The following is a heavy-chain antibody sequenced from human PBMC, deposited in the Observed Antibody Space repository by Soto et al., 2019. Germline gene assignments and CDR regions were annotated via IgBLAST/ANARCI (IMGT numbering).Heavy chain of an antibody. Sequence: ETLRLSCAASGFTFSSYSMNWVRQAPGKGLEWVSSISSSGSYIYYADSVKGRFTISRDNAKNSLYLQMNSLRAEDTAVYYCARSQNYYDSSGYPPGLDYWGQGTLVTVSS. V-gene: IGHV3-21*01. D-gene: IGHD3-22*01. CDR1: GFTFSSYS. CDR3: ARSQNYYDSSGYPPGLDY. CDR2: ISSSGSYI. J-gene: IGHJ4*02.